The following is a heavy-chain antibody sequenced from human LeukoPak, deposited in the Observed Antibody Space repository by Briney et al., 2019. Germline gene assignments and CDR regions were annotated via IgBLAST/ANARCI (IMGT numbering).Heavy chain of an antibody. J-gene: IGHJ5*02. CDR3: ARNLLSSSWYSYWFDP. D-gene: IGHD6-13*01. CDR2: VYTTGTT. V-gene: IGHV4-4*07. Sequence: SEALSLTCTVSGGSISNYYWTWIRQPAGKGLEWIGRVYTTGTTNYNPSLKSRVTMSVDTSENQFSLKLSSVTAADTAVYYCARNLLSSSWYSYWFDPWGQGTLVTVSS. CDR1: GGSISNYY.